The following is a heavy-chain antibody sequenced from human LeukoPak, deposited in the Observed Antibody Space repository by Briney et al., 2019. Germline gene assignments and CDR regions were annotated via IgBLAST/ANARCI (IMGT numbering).Heavy chain of an antibody. V-gene: IGHV3-23*01. Sequence: PGGSLRLSCAASGFTFSSYAMNWVRQAPGKGLEWVSAISGSGGSTYHADSVKGRFTISRDNSKTTLYLQMNSLRAEDTAIYYCAKGRGRGDFYYYGMDVWGQGTTVTVSS. J-gene: IGHJ6*02. CDR3: AKGRGRGDFYYYGMDV. D-gene: IGHD3-10*01. CDR1: GFTFSSYA. CDR2: ISGSGGST.